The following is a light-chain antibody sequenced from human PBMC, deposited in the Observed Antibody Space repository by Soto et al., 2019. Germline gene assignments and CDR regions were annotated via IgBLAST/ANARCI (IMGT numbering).Light chain of an antibody. Sequence: IVLTKSPGTLSLSPGERATLSCRASQSVSSSYLAWYQQKPGQAPRLLIYGASSRATGIPDRFSGSGSGTDSTLTISRLEPEDLAVYYCQQYGSSPPFTFGPGTKVDIK. CDR1: QSVSSSY. V-gene: IGKV3-20*01. J-gene: IGKJ3*01. CDR2: GAS. CDR3: QQYGSSPPFT.